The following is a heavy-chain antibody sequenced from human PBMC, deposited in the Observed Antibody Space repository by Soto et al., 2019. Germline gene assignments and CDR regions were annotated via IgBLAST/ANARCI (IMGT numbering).Heavy chain of an antibody. CDR1: GFTLSSNY. CDR2: IYSGGST. J-gene: IGHJ6*02. V-gene: IGHV3-53*02. D-gene: IGHD4-17*01. Sequence: EVQLVETGGGLIQPGGSLRLSCAASGFTLSSNYMSWVRQAPGKGLEWVSVIYSGGSTYYADAVKGRVTISRDNSKNKLYLQMNSLRAEDMAVEYCAREDYAVNYNGMDVWGQGTTVTVSS. CDR3: AREDYAVNYNGMDV.